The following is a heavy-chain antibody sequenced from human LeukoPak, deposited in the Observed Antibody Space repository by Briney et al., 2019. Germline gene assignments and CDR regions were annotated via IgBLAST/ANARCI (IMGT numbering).Heavy chain of an antibody. Sequence: PSETLSLTCTVSGGSIRSYYWSWVRQPPGKGLEWIGYMHHSGSTTHNPYLKSRVTISVDTSKSQFSLKLSSVTAADTAVYYCARHAAVEGSSGWSPLWWFDPWGQGTLVTVSS. J-gene: IGHJ5*02. V-gene: IGHV4-59*08. CDR2: MHHSGST. CDR1: GGSIRSYY. D-gene: IGHD6-19*01. CDR3: ARHAAVEGSSGWSPLWWFDP.